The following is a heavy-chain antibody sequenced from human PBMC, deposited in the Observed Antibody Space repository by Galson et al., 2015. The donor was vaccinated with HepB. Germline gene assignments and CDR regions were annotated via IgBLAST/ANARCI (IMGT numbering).Heavy chain of an antibody. CDR2: ISSSSSYM. CDR1: GFTFSSYS. V-gene: IGHV3-21*01. J-gene: IGHJ4*01. CDR3: ARSRQVVNGAFDY. Sequence: SLRLSCAASGFTFSSYSMNWVRQAPGKGLEWISCISSSSSYMYYADSVKGRLTISRDNADNSLYLQMNSLRAEDTAVYYCARSRQVVNGAFDYWGHGTLVTVSS. D-gene: IGHD3-22*01.